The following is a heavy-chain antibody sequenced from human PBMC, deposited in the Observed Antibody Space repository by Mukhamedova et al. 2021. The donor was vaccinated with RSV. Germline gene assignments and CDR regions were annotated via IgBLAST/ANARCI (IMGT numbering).Heavy chain of an antibody. D-gene: IGHD2-2*03. CDR2: ISGSGGST. Sequence: GKGLEWVSAISGSGGSTYDADSVKGRFTISRDNSKNTLYLQMNSLRAEDTAVYYCAKGVGIVVVPAAGTYNWFDPWGQGTLVTVSS. V-gene: IGHV3-23*01. J-gene: IGHJ5*02. CDR3: AKGVGIVVVPAAGTYNWFDP.